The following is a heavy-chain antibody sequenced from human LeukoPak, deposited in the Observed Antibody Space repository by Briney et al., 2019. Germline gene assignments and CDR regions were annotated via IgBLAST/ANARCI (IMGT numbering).Heavy chain of an antibody. V-gene: IGHV3-23*01. Sequence: TGGSLRLSCASSGFTFRNYEMSWVRQAPGKGLEWVSSITDNGGGTYYADSVKGRFTISRDNSKNTLFLQMNSLRAEDTAVYYCARSEEGVVVTASSFDYWGQGTLVTVSS. D-gene: IGHD2-21*02. CDR2: ITDNGGGT. CDR1: GFTFRNYE. CDR3: ARSEEGVVVTASSFDY. J-gene: IGHJ4*02.